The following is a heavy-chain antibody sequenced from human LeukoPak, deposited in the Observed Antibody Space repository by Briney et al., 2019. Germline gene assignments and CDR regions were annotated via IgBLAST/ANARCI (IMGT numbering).Heavy chain of an antibody. V-gene: IGHV1-46*01. CDR2: INPSGGST. J-gene: IGHJ3*02. CDR3: ARDYDFWSGTPSGAFDI. CDR1: GYTFTSYY. D-gene: IGHD3-3*01. Sequence: ASVKVSCKASGYTFTSYYMHWVRQAPGQGLEWMGIINPSGGSTSYAQKFQGRVTMTRDTSTSTVYMELSSLRSEDTAVYYCARDYDFWSGTPSGAFDIWGQGTMVTVFS.